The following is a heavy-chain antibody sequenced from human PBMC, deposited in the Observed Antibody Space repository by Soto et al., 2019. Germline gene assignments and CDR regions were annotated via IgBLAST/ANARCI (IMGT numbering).Heavy chain of an antibody. V-gene: IGHV4-38-2*01. D-gene: IGHD3-10*01. CDR1: GYSISSGYY. CDR3: ARKKPYYYGSGSYSGPASFDP. Sequence: ETLSLTCAVSGYSISSGYYWGWIRQPPGKGLEWIGSIYHSGSTYYNPSLKSRVTISVDTSKNQFSLKLSSVTAADTAVYYCARKKPYYYGSGSYSGPASFDPWGQGTLVTVSS. J-gene: IGHJ5*02. CDR2: IYHSGST.